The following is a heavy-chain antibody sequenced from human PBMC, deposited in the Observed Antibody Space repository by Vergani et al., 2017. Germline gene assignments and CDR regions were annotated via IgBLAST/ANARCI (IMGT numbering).Heavy chain of an antibody. V-gene: IGHV3-7*03. CDR1: GFTFSSYW. D-gene: IGHD3-9*01. Sequence: EVQLVESGGGLVQPGGSLRLSCAASGFTFSSYWMSWVRQAPGKGLEWVANIKQDGSEKYYVDSVKGRFTISRDNAKNSLYLQMNSLRAEDTAVYYCAKALYDILTGHDYWGQGTLVTVSS. CDR2: IKQDGSEK. J-gene: IGHJ4*02. CDR3: AKALYDILTGHDY.